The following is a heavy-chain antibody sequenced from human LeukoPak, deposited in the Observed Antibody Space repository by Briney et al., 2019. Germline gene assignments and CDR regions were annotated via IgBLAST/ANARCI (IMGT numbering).Heavy chain of an antibody. V-gene: IGHV3-11*04. J-gene: IGHJ3*02. CDR2: ISSSGSTI. D-gene: IGHD6-13*01. CDR1: GFTFSDYY. CDR3: ARDLGYSSSWYRVNDAFDI. Sequence: PGGSLRLSCAASGFTFSDYYMSWIRQAPGKGLEWVSYISSSGSTIYYADSVKGRFTISRDNAKNSLYLQMNSLRAEDTAVYYCARDLGYSSSWYRVNDAFDIWGQGTMVPSLQ.